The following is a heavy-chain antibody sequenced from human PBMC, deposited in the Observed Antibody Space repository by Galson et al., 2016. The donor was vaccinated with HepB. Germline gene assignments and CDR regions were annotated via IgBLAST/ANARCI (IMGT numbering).Heavy chain of an antibody. Sequence: SETLSLTCTVSGGSISSSSYYWGWIRQPPGKGLGWIGSIYYSGNTYYNPSLKSRVTISVDTSKNQFSLKLSSVTAADTAVYYCARGRGQLGDWYFDLWGRGTLVTVSS. J-gene: IGHJ2*01. CDR3: ARGRGQLGDWYFDL. CDR1: GGSISSSSYY. D-gene: IGHD1-1*01. V-gene: IGHV4-39*07. CDR2: IYYSGNT.